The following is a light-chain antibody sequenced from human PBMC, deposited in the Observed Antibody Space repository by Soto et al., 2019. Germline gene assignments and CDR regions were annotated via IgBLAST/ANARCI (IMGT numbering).Light chain of an antibody. CDR1: QSINTW. Sequence: DIQMTQSPSTLSASVGDRVTITCRASQSINTWLAWYQQKPGEAPKLLIYEGSTLERGVESRFSGSGSGTECTRTVSSLQPDDVATFYCQQSKTYSRTFGQGTKVDVK. J-gene: IGKJ1*01. V-gene: IGKV1-5*03. CDR3: QQSKTYSRT. CDR2: EGS.